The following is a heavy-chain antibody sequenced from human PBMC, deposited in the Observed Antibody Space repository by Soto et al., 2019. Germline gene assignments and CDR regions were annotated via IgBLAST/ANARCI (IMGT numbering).Heavy chain of an antibody. J-gene: IGHJ6*02. CDR2: IYHRGST. D-gene: IGHD5-18*01. V-gene: IGHV4-4*02. CDR1: GGSISSSNW. Sequence: QVQLQESGPGLVKPSGTLSVTCAVSGGSISSSNWWKWVRHPPGKGLEWIGEIYHRGSTNYNPSLRSRVTLSLDTSNNPFSLRVKSVTAADTAEYSCARAGPYVDSYGSGVMDVWGQGTPVTVSS. CDR3: ARAGPYVDSYGSGVMDV.